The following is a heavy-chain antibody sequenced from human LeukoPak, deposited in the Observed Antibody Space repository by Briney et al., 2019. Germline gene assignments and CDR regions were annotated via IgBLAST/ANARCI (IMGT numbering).Heavy chain of an antibody. J-gene: IGHJ4*02. Sequence: GGSLRLSCAASGFTFSSSPMNWVRPAPRKGVEWVSGICGGGDTTLYADSEKGRFPMSRDNSKNTLYLQMNSLRAEDTAVYYCAKGGYRSSWYCLDYWGQGTLVTVSS. CDR2: ICGGGDTT. D-gene: IGHD6-13*01. CDR1: GFTFSSSP. CDR3: AKGGYRSSWYCLDY. V-gene: IGHV3-23*01.